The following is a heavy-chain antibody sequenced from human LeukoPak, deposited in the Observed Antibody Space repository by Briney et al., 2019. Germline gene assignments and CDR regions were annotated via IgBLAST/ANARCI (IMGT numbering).Heavy chain of an antibody. Sequence: GGSLRLSCAASGFTFSSYGMHWVRQAPGKGLEWVAFIRYDGSNKYYADSVKGRFTISRDNSKNTLYLQMNSLRSEDTAVYYCARGLRYGSGSYYQDWGQGTLVTVSS. J-gene: IGHJ4*02. CDR1: GFTFSSYG. CDR3: ARGLRYGSGSYYQD. D-gene: IGHD3-10*01. V-gene: IGHV3-30*02. CDR2: IRYDGSNK.